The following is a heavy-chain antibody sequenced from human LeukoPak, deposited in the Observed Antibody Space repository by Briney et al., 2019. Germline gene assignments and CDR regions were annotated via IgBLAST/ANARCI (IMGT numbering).Heavy chain of an antibody. J-gene: IGHJ4*02. CDR1: GFTFSSYA. CDR2: ISGSAGST. Sequence: GGSLRLSCAASGFTFSSYAMSWVRQAPGKGLEWVSDISGSAGSTHYADSVKGRFTISRDNSKNTLYLQLNTLRPEDTAVYYCAKDRGLVGATTFDYWGQGTLVTVSS. CDR3: AKDRGLVGATTFDY. V-gene: IGHV3-23*01. D-gene: IGHD1-26*01.